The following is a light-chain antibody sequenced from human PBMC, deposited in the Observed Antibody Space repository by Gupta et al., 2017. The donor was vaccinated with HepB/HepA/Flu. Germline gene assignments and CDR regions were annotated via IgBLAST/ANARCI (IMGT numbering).Light chain of an antibody. V-gene: IGLV2-14*03. Sequence: QSALTQPASLSGSPGKSLTIPCTGTNSDIGGYNCVSWYQQYPGRAPKLLICDDSNRPSGISNRFSGSKSGNTASLTISGLQAEDEADYYCASCSTSGTLVLFGGGPKLTVL. CDR3: ASCSTSGTLVL. J-gene: IGLJ2*01. CDR2: DDS. CDR1: NSDIGGYNC.